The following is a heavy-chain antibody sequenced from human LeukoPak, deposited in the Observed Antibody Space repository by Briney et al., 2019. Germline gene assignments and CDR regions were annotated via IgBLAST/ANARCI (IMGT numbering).Heavy chain of an antibody. CDR2: VLSDGNKK. Sequence: GSLRLSCAASGFIFNSFSMHWVRQVPGKGPDWVAAVLSDGNKKYSADSVKGRFTISKDNSRNTLYLQMNSLRADDTAMYYCTRGKAKGQSSSWPFDYWGQGTLVTVSS. V-gene: IGHV3-30-3*01. CDR3: TRGKAKGQSSSWPFDY. CDR1: GFIFNSFS. J-gene: IGHJ4*02. D-gene: IGHD6-13*01.